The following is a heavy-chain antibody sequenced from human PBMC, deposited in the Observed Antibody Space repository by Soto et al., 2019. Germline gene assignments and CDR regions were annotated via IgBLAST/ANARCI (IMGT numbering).Heavy chain of an antibody. CDR3: ARYLPPVDY. J-gene: IGHJ4*02. CDR1: DYTFSSYF. Sequence: QVQLAQSGAEVKKPGASVKVSFKSSDYTFSSYFIIWVRQAPGQGLEWMGWISTYNGNTNYAENLQGRVTMTTDTSTSTAYLELRSLRSDDTAVYYCARYLPPVDYWGQGARFTVSS. CDR2: ISTYNGNT. V-gene: IGHV1-18*01.